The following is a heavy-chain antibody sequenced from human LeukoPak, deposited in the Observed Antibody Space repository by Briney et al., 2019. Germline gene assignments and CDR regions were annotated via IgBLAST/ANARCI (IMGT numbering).Heavy chain of an antibody. J-gene: IGHJ6*02. CDR2: IYYSGST. V-gene: IGHV4-31*03. D-gene: IGHD4-17*01. Sequence: KTSETLSLTCTVSGGSISSGGYYWSWIRQHPGKGLEWIGYIYYSGSTYYNPSLKSRVTISVDTSKNQFSLKLSSVTAADTAVYYCARSHGDSYYYYYYGMDVWGQGTTVTVSS. CDR3: ARSHGDSYYYYYYGMDV. CDR1: GGSISSGGYY.